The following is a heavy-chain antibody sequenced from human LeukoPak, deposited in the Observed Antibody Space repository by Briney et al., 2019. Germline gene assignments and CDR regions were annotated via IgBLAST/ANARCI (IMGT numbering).Heavy chain of an antibody. J-gene: IGHJ6*03. D-gene: IGHD6-19*01. CDR1: GFTVSSNY. CDR2: IYSGGST. CDR3: ARVQEWLSSYMDV. V-gene: IGHV3-66*01. Sequence: GGSLRLSCAASGFTVSSNYMSWVRQAPGKGLEWVSVIYSGGSTYYADSVKGRFTISRDNSKNTLYLQMNSLRAEDTAVYYCARVQEWLSSYMDVWGKGTTVTVSS.